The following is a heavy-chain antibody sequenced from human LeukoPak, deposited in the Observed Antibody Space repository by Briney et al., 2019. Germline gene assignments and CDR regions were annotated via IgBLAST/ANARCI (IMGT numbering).Heavy chain of an antibody. CDR2: IGRSGVIT. CDR1: GFTFSSFE. V-gene: IGHV3-48*03. CDR3: ARDVITSPLDC. J-gene: IGHJ4*02. D-gene: IGHD3-22*01. Sequence: GGSLRLSCAASGFTFSSFEMNGVRQAPGKVLEWISYIGRSGVITYYADSVKGRFTVSRDNAKNSLYLQMDSLRAEDTAVYYCARDVITSPLDCWGQGTLVTVSS.